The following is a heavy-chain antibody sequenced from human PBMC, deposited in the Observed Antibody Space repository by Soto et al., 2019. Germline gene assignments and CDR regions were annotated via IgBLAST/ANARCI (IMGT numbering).Heavy chain of an antibody. Sequence: PSETLSLTCAVQGGSFRAYYWSWIRQPPGKGLEWIGEINHSGSTNYNPSLNSRVTISVDTSKNQFSLNLSSVTAAHTPVYYSARLGDCSSIGFLFDDDRLDYWGQGTLVTVSS. J-gene: IGHJ4*02. CDR3: ARLGDCSSIGFLFDDDRLDY. V-gene: IGHV4-34*01. CDR2: INHSGST. D-gene: IGHD2-2*01. CDR1: GGSFRAYY.